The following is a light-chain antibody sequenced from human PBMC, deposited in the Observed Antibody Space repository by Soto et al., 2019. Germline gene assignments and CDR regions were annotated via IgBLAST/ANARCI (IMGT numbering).Light chain of an antibody. CDR3: ATWDDSLTGFYV. CDR2: RNN. Sequence: QSVLTQPPSASGTPGQGVSISCSGSTSNIGSNYVYWYQQLPGTAPKLLIYRNNQRPSGVPDRFSGSKSGTSASLAISGLRSVDEADYFWATWDDSLTGFYVFGPGTKATVL. CDR1: TSNIGSNY. J-gene: IGLJ1*01. V-gene: IGLV1-47*01.